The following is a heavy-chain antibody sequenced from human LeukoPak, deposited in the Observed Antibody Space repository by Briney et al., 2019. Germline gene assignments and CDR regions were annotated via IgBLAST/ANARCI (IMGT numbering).Heavy chain of an antibody. J-gene: IGHJ4*02. Sequence: PSETLSLTCTVSGGSISGYYWNWIRQPPGKGLEWIGHIYYSGSSSYNPSLSSRVTISVDTSKNQFSLRLSSVTAADTAMYYCAGRLTYSCAIDYWGQGTLVTVSS. D-gene: IGHD5-18*01. CDR3: AGRLTYSCAIDY. CDR1: GGSISGYY. CDR2: IYYSGSS. V-gene: IGHV4-59*01.